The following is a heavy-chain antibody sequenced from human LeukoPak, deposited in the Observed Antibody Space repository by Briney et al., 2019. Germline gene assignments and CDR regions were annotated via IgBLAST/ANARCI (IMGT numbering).Heavy chain of an antibody. CDR1: GFTFSSYA. CDR3: AREVDRSFGY. CDR2: ISYDGSNK. Sequence: GRSLRLSCAASGFTFSSYAMHWVRQAPGKGLEWVAVISYDGSNKYYADSVKGRFTISRDNSKNTLYLQMNSLRAEDTAVYYCAREVDRSFGYWGQGNLVTVSS. D-gene: IGHD2-15*01. V-gene: IGHV3-30*01. J-gene: IGHJ4*02.